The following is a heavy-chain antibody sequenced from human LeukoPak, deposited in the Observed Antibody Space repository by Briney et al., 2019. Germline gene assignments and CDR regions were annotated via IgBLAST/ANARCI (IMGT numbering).Heavy chain of an antibody. V-gene: IGHV1-69*05. CDR2: IIPIFGTA. Sequence: SSVKVSCKASGGTFSSYAISRVRQAPGQGLEWMGRIIPIFGTANYAQKFQGRVTITTDESTSTAYMELSSLRSEDTAVYYCARGSYYYDSSGYFDYWGQGTLVTVSS. CDR3: ARGSYYYDSSGYFDY. J-gene: IGHJ4*02. D-gene: IGHD3-22*01. CDR1: GGTFSSYA.